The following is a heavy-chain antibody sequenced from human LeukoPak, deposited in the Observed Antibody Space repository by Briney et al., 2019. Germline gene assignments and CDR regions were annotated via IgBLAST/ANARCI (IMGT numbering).Heavy chain of an antibody. CDR3: ASLSVVPAAPRFFGY. V-gene: IGHV4-34*01. CDR2: INHSGST. CDR1: GGSFSGYY. D-gene: IGHD2-2*01. Sequence: SETLSLTCAVYGGSFSGYYWSWIRQPPGKGLEWIGEINHSGSTNYNPSLKSRVTISVDKSKNQFSPKLSSVTAADTAVYYCASLSVVPAAPRFFGYWGQGTLVTVSS. J-gene: IGHJ4*02.